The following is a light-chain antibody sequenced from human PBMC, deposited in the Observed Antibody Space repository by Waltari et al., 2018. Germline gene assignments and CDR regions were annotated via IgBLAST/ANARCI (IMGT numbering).Light chain of an antibody. J-gene: IGLJ2*01. V-gene: IGLV1-40*01. CDR1: GSNIGAGYD. Sequence: QSVLTQPPSVSGAPGQRVTISCTGGGSNIGAGYDVNGYRQLPVKAPKLLLYGVNNRPSGVPDRFFGSLSGTSASLAITGLQAEDEADYYCQSYDTSLSVVFGGGTKLTV. CDR2: GVN. CDR3: QSYDTSLSVV.